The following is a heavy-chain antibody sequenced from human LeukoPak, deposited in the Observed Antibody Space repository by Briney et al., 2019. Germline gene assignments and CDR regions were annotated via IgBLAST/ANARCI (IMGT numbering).Heavy chain of an antibody. Sequence: PGGSLRLSCAASGFTFSDYYMSWIRQAPGKGLEWVSYISETGTTIHYADSVKGRFTISRDNAKNSLYLQMNSLTSEDTAVYYCARLYSSSWYWNWFDPWGQGTLVTVSS. CDR2: ISETGTTI. V-gene: IGHV3-11*01. J-gene: IGHJ5*02. CDR3: ARLYSSSWYWNWFDP. CDR1: GFTFSDYY. D-gene: IGHD6-13*01.